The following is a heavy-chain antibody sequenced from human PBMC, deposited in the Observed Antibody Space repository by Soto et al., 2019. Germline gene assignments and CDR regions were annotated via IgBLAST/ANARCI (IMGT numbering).Heavy chain of an antibody. J-gene: IGHJ6*02. CDR2: IYWDDDE. CDR3: VSNGRYYGGDYYYRMDA. V-gene: IGHV2-5*02. CDR1: GFSLNTVGVG. D-gene: IGHD3-10*01. Sequence: ITLKESGPTLVKPTQTLTLTCTFSGFSLNTVGVGVGWVRQHRGKAMEWLALIYWDDDERYSPSLRSSLNSTKYTINNQVVRTMNTMAVEDTATYFCVSNGRYYGGDYYYRMDAWCQGTTVTVSS.